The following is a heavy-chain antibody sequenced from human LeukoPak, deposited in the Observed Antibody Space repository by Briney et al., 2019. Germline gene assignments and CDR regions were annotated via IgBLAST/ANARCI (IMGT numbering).Heavy chain of an antibody. Sequence: SETLSLTCTISGGSISNYYWSWIRQPSGKGLEWVGYIYYSGSTYYNPSLKSRVTISVDTSKNQFSLKLSSVTAADTAVYYCARQPHSSFTLDYWGQGTLVTVSS. V-gene: IGHV4-59*04. CDR3: ARQPHSSFTLDY. D-gene: IGHD6-6*01. J-gene: IGHJ4*02. CDR1: GGSISNYY. CDR2: IYYSGST.